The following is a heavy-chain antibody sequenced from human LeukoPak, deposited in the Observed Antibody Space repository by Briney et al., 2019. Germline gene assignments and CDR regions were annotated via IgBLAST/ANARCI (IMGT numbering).Heavy chain of an antibody. Sequence: GGSLRLSCAASGFTFSSYAMSWVRQAPGRGLEWVSAISGSGGSTYYADSVKGRFTISRDNSKNTLYLQMNSLRAEDTAVYYCARQRLVSNNWFDPWGQGTLVTVSS. V-gene: IGHV3-23*01. CDR1: GFTFSSYA. J-gene: IGHJ5*02. D-gene: IGHD3-9*01. CDR2: ISGSGGST. CDR3: ARQRLVSNNWFDP.